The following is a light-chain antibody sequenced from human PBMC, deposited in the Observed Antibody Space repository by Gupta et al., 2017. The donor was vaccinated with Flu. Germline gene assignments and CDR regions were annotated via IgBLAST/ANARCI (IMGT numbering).Light chain of an antibody. CDR3: QQRSS. CDR1: QSVSSY. CDR2: EAS. V-gene: IGKV3-11*01. Sequence: EIVLTQSPATLSLSPGERATLSCRASQSVSSYLAWYQQKPGQAPRLLIYEASNRATGIQDRFSGSGSGTDFTRTSSSLEPEDFAVYDGQQRSSFGHGTKVDIK. J-gene: IGKJ3*01.